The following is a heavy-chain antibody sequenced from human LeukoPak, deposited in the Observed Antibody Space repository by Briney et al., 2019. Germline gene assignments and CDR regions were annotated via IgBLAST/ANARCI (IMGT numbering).Heavy chain of an antibody. V-gene: IGHV1-18*01. D-gene: IGHD3-10*01. CDR3: ARFADYYYYYGMDV. J-gene: IGHJ6*02. CDR2: ITTYNGNT. CDR1: GYTFTSYG. Sequence: GASLKVSCTASGYTFTSYGISWVRQAPGQGLEWMGWITTYNGNTNYAQKLQGRVTLTTDTSTSTAYMELRSLRSDDTAVYYCARFADYYYYYGMDVWGQGTTVTVSS.